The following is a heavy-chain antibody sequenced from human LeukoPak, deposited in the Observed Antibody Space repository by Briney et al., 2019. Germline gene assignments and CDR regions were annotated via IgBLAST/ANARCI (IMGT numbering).Heavy chain of an antibody. CDR1: GFTFSSYA. J-gene: IGHJ4*02. CDR3: AKDGIATMIVVVHFGY. D-gene: IGHD3-22*01. Sequence: PGGSLRLSRAASGFTFSSYAMSWVRQAPGKGLEWVSAISGSGGSTYYADSVKGRFTISRDNSKNTLYLQMNSLRAEDTAVYYCAKDGIATMIVVVHFGYWGQGTLVTVSS. V-gene: IGHV3-23*01. CDR2: ISGSGGST.